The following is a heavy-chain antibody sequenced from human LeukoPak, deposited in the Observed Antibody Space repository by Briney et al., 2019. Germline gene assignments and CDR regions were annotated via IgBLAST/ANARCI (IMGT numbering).Heavy chain of an antibody. J-gene: IGHJ6*03. CDR2: ISPNSGGT. V-gene: IGHV1-2*02. D-gene: IGHD2-21*01. CDR1: GYTFTGYY. Sequence: ASVKVCCKASGYTFTGYYIHWVRQAPGQGLEWMGWISPNSGGTNYAQQFQGRVTMTRDTSISTAYMELSRLTSDDTAVYYCARGDSSRGYYYMDVWGKGTTVTVSS. CDR3: ARGDSSRGYYYMDV.